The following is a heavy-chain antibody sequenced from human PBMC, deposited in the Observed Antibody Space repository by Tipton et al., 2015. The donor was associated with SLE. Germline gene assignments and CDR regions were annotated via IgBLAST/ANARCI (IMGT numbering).Heavy chain of an antibody. J-gene: IGHJ2*01. CDR3: ARLLITGTTTYWYFDL. Sequence: TLSLTCSVSGASISSDVYYWSWIRELPGKGLEWIGRIYTSGSTNYNPSLKSRVTISVDTSKNQFSLKLSSVTAADTAVYYCARLLITGTTTYWYFDLWGRGTLVTVSS. V-gene: IGHV4-61*02. CDR2: IYTSGST. CDR1: GASISSDVYY. D-gene: IGHD1-14*01.